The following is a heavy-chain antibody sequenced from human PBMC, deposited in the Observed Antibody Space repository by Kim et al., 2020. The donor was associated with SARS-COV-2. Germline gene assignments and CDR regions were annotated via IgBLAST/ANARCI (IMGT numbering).Heavy chain of an antibody. D-gene: IGHD6-13*01. CDR3: ARGGSSWFMDV. J-gene: IGHJ6*02. CDR2: A. Sequence: ANDAQKFQGGVTITADKSTSTAYMELSSLRSEDTAVYYCARGGSSWFMDVWGQGTTVTVSS. V-gene: IGHV1-69*04.